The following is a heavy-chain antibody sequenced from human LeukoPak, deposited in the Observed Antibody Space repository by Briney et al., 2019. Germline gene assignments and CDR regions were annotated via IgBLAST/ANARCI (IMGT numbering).Heavy chain of an antibody. CDR3: ARDVDYYDSSGYYYDFDY. CDR2: INPKSGGT. V-gene: IGHV1-2*02. Sequence: ASVKVSCKAPGYTFTGYHMHWVRQAPGQGLEWMGWINPKSGGTNYAQKFQGRVTMTREKSISTAYMELSRLRSDDTAVYYCARDVDYYDSSGYYYDFDYWGQGTLVTVSS. J-gene: IGHJ4*02. CDR1: GYTFTGYH. D-gene: IGHD3-22*01.